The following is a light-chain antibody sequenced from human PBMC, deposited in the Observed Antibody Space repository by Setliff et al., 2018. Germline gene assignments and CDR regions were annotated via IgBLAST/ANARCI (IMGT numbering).Light chain of an antibody. V-gene: IGLV2-8*01. CDR2: EVT. CDR1: SSDVGGYNY. Sequence: QSVLTQPPSASGSPGQSVTISCTGTSSDVGGYNYVSWYQQHPGKAPKLIIYEVTKRPSGVPDRSSGSKSGNTASLTVSGLQADDEADYYCSSYAVGDIVGFGTGTKVTVL. J-gene: IGLJ1*01. CDR3: SSYAVGDIVG.